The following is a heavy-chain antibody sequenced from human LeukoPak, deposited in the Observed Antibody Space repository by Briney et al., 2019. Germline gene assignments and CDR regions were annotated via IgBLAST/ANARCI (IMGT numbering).Heavy chain of an antibody. V-gene: IGHV3-11*04. Sequence: GGSLRLFCAASGFTFSDYYMTWIRQAPGKGLECVSYISGNGNDKYYADSVKGRFTISRDNAKNSLYLQMNSLRVEDTAVYYCANSQSSVAGILGCWGQGTLVTVSS. J-gene: IGHJ4*02. CDR3: ANSQSSVAGILGC. CDR2: ISGNGNDK. D-gene: IGHD6-19*01. CDR1: GFTFSDYY.